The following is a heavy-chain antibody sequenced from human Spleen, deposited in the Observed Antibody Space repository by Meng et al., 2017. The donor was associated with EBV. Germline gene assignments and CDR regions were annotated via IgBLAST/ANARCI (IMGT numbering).Heavy chain of an antibody. CDR3: ARSGIAAGVGWFDP. V-gene: IGHV4-34*01. CDR1: GWSLRSHY. D-gene: IGHD6-25*01. J-gene: IGHJ5*02. Sequence: QLQLEQWGGGRLKPSDTRPLSSAVVGWSLRSHYWSWFRQPPGKGLEWIGEINHSGSTNYKWSLEGRVTISVDTSKTKLSLNLSSVTAADTAVYYCARSGIAAGVGWFDPWGQGTLVTVSS. CDR2: INHSGST.